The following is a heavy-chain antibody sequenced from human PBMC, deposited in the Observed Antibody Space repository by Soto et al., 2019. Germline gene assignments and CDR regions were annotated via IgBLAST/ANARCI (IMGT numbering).Heavy chain of an antibody. V-gene: IGHV3-53*01. D-gene: IGHD3-3*01. Sequence: GGSLRISCAASGFTVSSNYMSWVRQAPGKGLEWVSVIYSGGSTYYADSVKGRFTISRDNAKNSLYLQMNSLRAEDTAVYYCARERSGYHEQLLDYWGQGTLVTVSS. J-gene: IGHJ4*02. CDR1: GFTVSSNY. CDR3: ARERSGYHEQLLDY. CDR2: IYSGGST.